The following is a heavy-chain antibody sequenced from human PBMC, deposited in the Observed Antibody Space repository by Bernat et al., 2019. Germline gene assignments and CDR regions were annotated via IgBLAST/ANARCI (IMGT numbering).Heavy chain of an antibody. Sequence: QVQLVESGGGLVKPGGSLRLSCAASGFTFSDYYMSWIRQAPGKGLEWVSYISSSSSYTNYADSVKGRFTISRDNAKNSLYLQMNSLRAEDTAVYYCARSGRSHLYFQHWGQGTLVTVSS. CDR1: GFTFSDYY. V-gene: IGHV3-11*05. D-gene: IGHD1-26*01. J-gene: IGHJ1*01. CDR3: ARSGRSHLYFQH. CDR2: ISSSSSYT.